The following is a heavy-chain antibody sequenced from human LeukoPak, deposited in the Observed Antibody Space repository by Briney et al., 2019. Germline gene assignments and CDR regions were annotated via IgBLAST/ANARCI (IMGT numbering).Heavy chain of an antibody. CDR1: GFTFSDYY. J-gene: IGHJ6*03. CDR3: ARLRSSSFYYYYMDV. D-gene: IGHD6-6*01. V-gene: IGHV3-11*01. Sequence: GGSLRLSCAASGFTFSDYYMSWIRQAPGKGLEWVSYISSSGSTIYYTDSVKGRFTISRDNAKNSLYLQMNSLRAEDTAVYYCARLRSSSFYYYYMDVWGKGTTVTVSS. CDR2: ISSSGSTI.